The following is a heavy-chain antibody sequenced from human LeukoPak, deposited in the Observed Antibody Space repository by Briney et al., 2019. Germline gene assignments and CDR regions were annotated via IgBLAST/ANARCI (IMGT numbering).Heavy chain of an antibody. V-gene: IGHV1-3*04. Sequence: GASVKVSCKASGYTFTSYAMHWVRQAPGQRLEWMGWINTGNGNTQYSQKFQGRVTFTRDTSANTAYMELSSLRSKDTAVYYCASVDYGDYWGQGTLVTVSS. D-gene: IGHD4-17*01. J-gene: IGHJ4*02. CDR1: GYTFTSYA. CDR2: INTGNGNT. CDR3: ASVDYGDY.